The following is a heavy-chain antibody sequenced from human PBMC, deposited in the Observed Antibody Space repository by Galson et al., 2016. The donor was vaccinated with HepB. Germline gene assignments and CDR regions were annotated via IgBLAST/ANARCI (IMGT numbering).Heavy chain of an antibody. CDR1: GFSFISYS. D-gene: IGHD6-6*01. J-gene: IGHJ5*02. CDR3: ARGRHSSSSNFFDP. Sequence: SLRLSCAASGFSFISYSMNWVRQAPGKGLEWISYISSRSGTIYYADSVKGRFTVSRDNANNSLYLLMNSLRADDTAVYYCARGRHSSSSNFFDPWGQGTLVTVSS. CDR2: ISSRSGTI. V-gene: IGHV3-48*01.